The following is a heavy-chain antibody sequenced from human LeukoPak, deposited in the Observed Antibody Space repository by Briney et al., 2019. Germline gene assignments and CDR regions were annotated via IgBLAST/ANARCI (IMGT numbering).Heavy chain of an antibody. CDR2: IYTSGST. Sequence: PSETLSLTCTVSGGSISSGSYYWSWIRQPAGKGLEWIGRIYTSGSTNYNPSLKSRVTISVDTSKNQFSLKLSSVTAADTAVYYCARDLRLGDSSGYYYSAASDIWGQGTMVTVSS. CDR1: GGSISSGSYY. D-gene: IGHD3-22*01. CDR3: ARDLRLGDSSGYYYSAASDI. V-gene: IGHV4-61*02. J-gene: IGHJ3*02.